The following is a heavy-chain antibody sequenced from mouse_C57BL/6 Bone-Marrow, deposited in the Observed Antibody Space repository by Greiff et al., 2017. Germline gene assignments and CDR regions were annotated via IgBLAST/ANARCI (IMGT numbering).Heavy chain of an antibody. D-gene: IGHD1-1*01. CDR3: ARHGDYYGSSYWYFDV. V-gene: IGHV5-6*01. Sequence: EVQLVESGGDLVKPGGSLKLSCAASGFTFSSYGMSWVRQTPDKRLEWVATISSGGSYTYYPDSVKGRFTISRDNAKNTLYLQMSSLKSEDTAMYYWARHGDYYGSSYWYFDVWGTGTTVTVSS. CDR2: ISSGGSYT. J-gene: IGHJ1*03. CDR1: GFTFSSYG.